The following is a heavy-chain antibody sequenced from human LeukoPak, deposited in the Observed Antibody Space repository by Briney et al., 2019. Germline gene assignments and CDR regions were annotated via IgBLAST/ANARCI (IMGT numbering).Heavy chain of an antibody. D-gene: IGHD1-26*01. V-gene: IGHV3-21*01. J-gene: IGHJ6*03. Sequence: GGSLRLSCAASGFTFSSYSMKWVRQAPGKGLEWVSSISSSSSYIYYADSVKGRFTISRDNSKNTLYLQMNSLRPEDTAVYYCARGSATTLYYYYMDVWGKGTTVTVSS. CDR3: ARGSATTLYYYYMDV. CDR2: ISSSSSYI. CDR1: GFTFSSYS.